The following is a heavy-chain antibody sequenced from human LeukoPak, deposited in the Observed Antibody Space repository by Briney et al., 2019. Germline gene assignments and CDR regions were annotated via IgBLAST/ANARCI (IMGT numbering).Heavy chain of an antibody. CDR3: VGDYGGNLCHY. CDR2: IYTSGST. D-gene: IGHD4-23*01. CDR1: GGSISGYY. J-gene: IGHJ4*02. Sequence: SETLSLTCTVSGGSISGYYWSWIRQPAGKGLEWIGRIYTSGSTNYNPPLKSRVTMSVDTSKNQFSLKVSSVTAADTAVCYCVGDYGGNLCHYWGQGTLVTVSS. V-gene: IGHV4-4*07.